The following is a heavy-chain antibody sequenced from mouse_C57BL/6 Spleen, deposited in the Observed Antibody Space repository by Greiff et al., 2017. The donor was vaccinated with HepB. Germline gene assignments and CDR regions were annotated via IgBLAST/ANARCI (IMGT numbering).Heavy chain of an antibody. V-gene: IGHV2-2*01. CDR1: GFSLTSYG. Sequence: QVQLKESGPGLVQPSQSLSITCTVSGFSLTSYGVHWVRQSPGKGLEWLGGIWSGGSTDYNAAFISSLSISKDNSKSQVLFKMNSLQADDTAIYYCARHRGGYDGAWFAYWGQGTLVTVSA. CDR3: ARHRGGYDGAWFAY. CDR2: IWSGGST. D-gene: IGHD2-2*01. J-gene: IGHJ3*01.